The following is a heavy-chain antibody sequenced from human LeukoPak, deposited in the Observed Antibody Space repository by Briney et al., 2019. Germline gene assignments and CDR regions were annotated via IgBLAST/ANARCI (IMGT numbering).Heavy chain of an antibody. D-gene: IGHD3-22*01. J-gene: IGHJ4*02. Sequence: SETLSLTCTVSGGSISSYYWSWIRQPPGKGLEWIGYIYYSGSTNYNPSLKGRVTISVDTSKNQFSLKLSSVTAADTAVYYCARGSYDSSGYYVDYWGQGTLVTVSS. CDR2: IYYSGST. CDR1: GGSISSYY. CDR3: ARGSYDSSGYYVDY. V-gene: IGHV4-59*01.